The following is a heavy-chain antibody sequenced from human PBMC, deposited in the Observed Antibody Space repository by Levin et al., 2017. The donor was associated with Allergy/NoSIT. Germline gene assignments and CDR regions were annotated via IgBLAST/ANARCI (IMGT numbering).Heavy chain of an antibody. CDR3: ARDRHSGATGADAFDI. J-gene: IGHJ3*02. V-gene: IGHV4-59*01. Sequence: SCTVSGGSISSYQWSWIRQPPGKGLEWIGYIYYSGSTNYNPSLRSRITISIDTSKNQFSLKLSSVTAADTAVYYCARDRHSGATGADAFDIWGQGTMVTVSS. CDR2: IYYSGST. D-gene: IGHD1-26*01. CDR1: GGSISSYQ.